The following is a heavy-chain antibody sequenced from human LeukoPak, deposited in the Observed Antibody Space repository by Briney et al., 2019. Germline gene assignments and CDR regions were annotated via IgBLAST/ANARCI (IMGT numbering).Heavy chain of an antibody. CDR2: IYYSGST. D-gene: IGHD3-10*01. CDR1: GGSISSSSYY. Sequence: PSDTLSLTCTVSGGSISSSSYYWGWIRQPPGKGLEWIGSIYYSGSTYYNPSLKSRVTISVDTSKNQFSLKLSSVTAADTAVYYCAGLVWFGDSYNWFDPWGQGTLVTVSS. J-gene: IGHJ5*02. V-gene: IGHV4-39*01. CDR3: AGLVWFGDSYNWFDP.